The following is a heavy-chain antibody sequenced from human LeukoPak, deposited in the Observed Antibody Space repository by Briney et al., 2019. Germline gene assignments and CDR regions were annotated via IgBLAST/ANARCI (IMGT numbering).Heavy chain of an antibody. D-gene: IGHD2-15*01. CDR3: ARRYCSGGSCWHFDY. CDR2: FDHRGST. Sequence: PSETLSLTCAVSGYSISSDYYWGWIRQPPGKGLEWIGSFDHRGSTYYNPSLRSRVTVSVDTSKNHFSLKLCSVTAADTAVYYCARRYCSGGSCWHFDYWGQGTLVTVSS. V-gene: IGHV4-38-2*01. CDR1: GYSISSDYY. J-gene: IGHJ4*02.